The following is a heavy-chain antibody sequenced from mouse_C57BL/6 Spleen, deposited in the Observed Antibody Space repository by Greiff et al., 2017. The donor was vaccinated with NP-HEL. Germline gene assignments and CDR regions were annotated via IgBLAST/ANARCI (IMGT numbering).Heavy chain of an antibody. CDR2: INPSSGYT. Sequence: VQLQQSGAELAKPGASVKLSCKASGYTFTSYWMHWVKQRPGQGLEWIGYINPSSGYTKYNQKFKDKATLTADKSSSNAYMQLSSLTYEDSAVYYCARMNGNLREGFDYWGQGTTLTVSS. J-gene: IGHJ2*01. D-gene: IGHD2-1*01. CDR1: GYTFTSYW. V-gene: IGHV1-7*01. CDR3: ARMNGNLREGFDY.